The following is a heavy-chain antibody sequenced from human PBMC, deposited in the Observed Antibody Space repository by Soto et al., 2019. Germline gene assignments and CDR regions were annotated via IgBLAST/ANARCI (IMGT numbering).Heavy chain of an antibody. J-gene: IGHJ4*02. V-gene: IGHV5-51*01. CDR2: FYPGDSDT. CDR1: GYSFTSFW. Sequence: GESLKISCKGSGYSFTSFWIGWVRQMPGKGLEWMGIFYPGDSDTRYSPSFQGQVSMSADMSINTAYLQWSSLKASDTAMYYCARGPLYYDFWSRPYRLAYWGQGTLVTVSS. D-gene: IGHD3-3*01. CDR3: ARGPLYYDFWSRPYRLAY.